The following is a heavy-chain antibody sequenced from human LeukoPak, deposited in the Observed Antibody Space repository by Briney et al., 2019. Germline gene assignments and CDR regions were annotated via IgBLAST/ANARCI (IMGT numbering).Heavy chain of an antibody. D-gene: IGHD3-10*01. CDR1: GFTFSSYG. CDR2: ISYDGSNK. CDR3: AKWVYGSGTQGGY. V-gene: IGHV3-30*18. J-gene: IGHJ4*02. Sequence: GGSLRLPCAASGFTFSSYGMHWVRQAPGKGLEWVAVISYDGSNKYYADSVKGRFTIPRDNSKNTLYLQMNSLRAEDTAVYYCAKWVYGSGTQGGYWGQGTLVTVSS.